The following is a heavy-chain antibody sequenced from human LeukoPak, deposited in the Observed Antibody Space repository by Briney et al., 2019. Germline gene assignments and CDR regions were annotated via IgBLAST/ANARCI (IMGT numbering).Heavy chain of an antibody. CDR2: IIPIFGTA. CDR1: GGTFSNYA. CDR3: ARSRDYGDYPIVFDY. J-gene: IGHJ4*02. V-gene: IGHV1-69*05. D-gene: IGHD4-17*01. Sequence: SVKVSCKAAGGTFSNYAISWVRQAPGQGLEWMGGIIPIFGTANYAQKFQGRFTITTDESTSTAYMELSSLRSEDTAVYYCARSRDYGDYPIVFDYWGQGTLVTVSS.